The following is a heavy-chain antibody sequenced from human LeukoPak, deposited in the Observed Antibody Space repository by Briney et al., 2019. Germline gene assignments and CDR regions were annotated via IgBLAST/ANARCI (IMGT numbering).Heavy chain of an antibody. D-gene: IGHD3-3*01. V-gene: IGHV3-30*02. J-gene: IGHJ4*02. CDR1: GFTFSSYG. CDR3: AKEYYDFWSGYYTPFDY. Sequence: GGTLRLSCAASGFTFSSYGMHWVRQAPGKGLEWVAFIRYDGSNKYYADSVKGRFTISRDNSKNTLYLRMNSLRAEDTAVYYCAKEYYDFWSGYYTPFDYWGQGTLVTVSS. CDR2: IRYDGSNK.